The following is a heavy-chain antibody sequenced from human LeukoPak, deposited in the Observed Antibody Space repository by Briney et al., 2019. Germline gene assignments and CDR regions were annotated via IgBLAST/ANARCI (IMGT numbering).Heavy chain of an antibody. CDR3: AKAQPTLISRSFDC. CDR2: ISRDSSNI. CDR1: GFSFTSYS. D-gene: IGHD3-10*01. J-gene: IGHJ4*02. V-gene: IGHV3-48*02. Sequence: PGGSLRLSCAASGFSFTSYSINWVRQAPGKGLEWVSYISRDSSNIYYADSVKGRFTISRDNAKNSLYLQMNSLRDEDTAVYYCAKAQPTLISRSFDCWGQGALVTVSS.